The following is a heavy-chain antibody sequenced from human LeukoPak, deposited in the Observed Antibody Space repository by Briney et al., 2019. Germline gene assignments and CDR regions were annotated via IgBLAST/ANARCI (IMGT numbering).Heavy chain of an antibody. Sequence: PGGSLTLSCAASGFTFSSYTMNWVRQAPGKGLEGVSSISSSSSDIYYADSVKGRFTISRDNAKNSLYLQMNSLRAEDTAVYYCAREGVQLAFDIWGQGTMVTVSS. CDR2: ISSSSSDI. J-gene: IGHJ3*02. CDR3: AREGVQLAFDI. CDR1: GFTFSSYT. D-gene: IGHD1-1*01. V-gene: IGHV3-21*01.